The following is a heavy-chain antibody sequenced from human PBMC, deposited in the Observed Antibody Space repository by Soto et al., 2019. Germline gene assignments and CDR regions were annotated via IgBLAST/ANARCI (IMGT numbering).Heavy chain of an antibody. D-gene: IGHD3-3*01. CDR2: IYYSGST. V-gene: IGHV4-31*03. J-gene: IGHJ6*04. CDR3: ARDVTDFWSGHEGMDV. Sequence: SETLSLTCTVSGGSISNGGYYWTWIRQPPGKGLEWIGYIYYSGSTYYNPSLKSRVTISVDTSKNQFSLKLTSVTAADTAVYYCARDVTDFWSGHEGMDVWGKGTTVTVSS. CDR1: GGSISNGGYY.